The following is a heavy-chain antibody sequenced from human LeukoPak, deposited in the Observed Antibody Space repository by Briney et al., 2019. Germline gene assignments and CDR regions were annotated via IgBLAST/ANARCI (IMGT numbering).Heavy chain of an antibody. D-gene: IGHD3-22*01. V-gene: IGHV4-34*01. Sequence: SETLSLTCAVYGGSFSGYYWSWIRQPPGKGLEWIGEINHSGSTNYNPSLKSRVTLSVDTSKNQFSLKLSSVTAADTAVYYCARVFDYYDSSGYYRPSYYFDYWGQGTLVTVSS. CDR1: GGSFSGYY. CDR3: ARVFDYYDSSGYYRPSYYFDY. CDR2: INHSGST. J-gene: IGHJ4*02.